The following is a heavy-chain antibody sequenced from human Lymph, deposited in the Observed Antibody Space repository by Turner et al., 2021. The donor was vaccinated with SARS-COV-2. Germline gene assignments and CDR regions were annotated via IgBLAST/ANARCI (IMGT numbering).Heavy chain of an antibody. CDR3: ARMGSSSWYFDY. Sequence: VQLVESVGGLVQPGGSLRLSFAASGFTFSYYWMSWVRQDPGKGLEWVANIKQDGSEKYYVDYVKGRLTISRDNAKNSQLLQMNSLRAEDTAGYYCARMGSSSWYFDYWGQGTLVTVSS. D-gene: IGHD1-26*01. J-gene: IGHJ4*02. CDR1: GFTFSYYW. CDR2: IKQDGSEK. V-gene: IGHV3-7*01.